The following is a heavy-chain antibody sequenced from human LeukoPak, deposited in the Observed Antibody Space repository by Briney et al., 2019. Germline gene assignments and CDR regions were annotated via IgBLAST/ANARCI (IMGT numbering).Heavy chain of an antibody. D-gene: IGHD5-18*01. CDR3: ARAGLQLWLRAFDY. CDR2: IYHSGST. J-gene: IGHJ4*02. CDR1: GGSISSSNW. Sequence: GTLSLTCAVSGGSISSSNWWSWVRQPPGKGLEWVGEIYHSGSTNYNPSLKSRVTISVDKSKNQFSLKLSSVTAADTAVYYCARAGLQLWLRAFDYWGQGTLVTVSS. V-gene: IGHV4-4*02.